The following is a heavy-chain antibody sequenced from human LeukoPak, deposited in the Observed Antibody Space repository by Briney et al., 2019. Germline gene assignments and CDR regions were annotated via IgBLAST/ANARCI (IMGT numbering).Heavy chain of an antibody. J-gene: IGHJ3*02. Sequence: GGSLRLSCAASGFTFSSYEMNWVRQAPGKGLEWVSYISSSGSTIYYADSVKGRFTISRDNAKNSLYLQMNSLRAEDTAVYYCARDTYYYDSSGYYRAFDIWGQGTMVTVSS. CDR1: GFTFSSYE. V-gene: IGHV3-48*03. D-gene: IGHD3-22*01. CDR2: ISSSGSTI. CDR3: ARDTYYYDSSGYYRAFDI.